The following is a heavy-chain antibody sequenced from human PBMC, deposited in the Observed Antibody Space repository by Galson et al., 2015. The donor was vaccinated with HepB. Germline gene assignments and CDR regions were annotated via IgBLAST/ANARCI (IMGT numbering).Heavy chain of an antibody. CDR3: ARSRKYFSSGRGNWFES. CDR1: GYTFTDYG. CDR2: ISGFNGDT. V-gene: IGHV1-18*04. D-gene: IGHD3-10*01. J-gene: IGHJ5*01. Sequence: SVKVSCKASGYTFTDYGITWVRQAPGRGLEWMGWISGFNGDTNYLPKIQGRVTMTTDTSTSTAFMELRSLRSDDTAVYFCARSRKYFSSGRGNWFESWGQGTLVTVSS.